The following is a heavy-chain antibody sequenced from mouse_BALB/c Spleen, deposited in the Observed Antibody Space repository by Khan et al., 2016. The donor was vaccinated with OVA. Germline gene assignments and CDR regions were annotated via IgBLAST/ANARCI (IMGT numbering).Heavy chain of an antibody. V-gene: IGHV1-7*01. CDR2: INPSTGYT. D-gene: IGHD1-1*01. Sequence: QVQLQQSGAELAKPGASVKMSCKASGYTFINYWILWVKQRPGQGLEWIGYINPSTGYTEYNQNFKDKATLTADKSSSTAYMQLSSLPSEDSAVXYCEEGGLRWNFDTWAQGTTLTVSS. CDR3: EEGGLRWNFDT. CDR1: GYTFINYW. J-gene: IGHJ2*01.